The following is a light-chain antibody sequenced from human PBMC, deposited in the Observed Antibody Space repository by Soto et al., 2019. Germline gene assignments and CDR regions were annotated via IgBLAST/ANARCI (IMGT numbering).Light chain of an antibody. CDR1: QSISNY. J-gene: IGKJ2*01. CDR2: AAS. CDR3: QQSHTFPYT. Sequence: DIQMTQSPFFLSASVGDRVTITCRASQSISNYLNWYQQRPGKAPKLLIYAASNLQSGVPSRFSGSGSGTDFTLTISSLQPEDFATYYCQQSHTFPYTFGQGTRLEIK. V-gene: IGKV1-39*01.